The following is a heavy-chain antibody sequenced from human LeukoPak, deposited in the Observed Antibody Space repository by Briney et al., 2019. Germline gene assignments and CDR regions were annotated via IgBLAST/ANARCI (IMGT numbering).Heavy chain of an antibody. CDR2: VYYTGST. V-gene: IGHV4-39*01. CDR1: GGSTNSSSYY. CDR3: ASHSPGGNWYLHQ. Sequence: PSHTLSLTCTLSGGSTNSSSYYSAWIRRPPWEGLEWFGSVYYTGSTFYSPSVKTRVPISTDTSQNKCSLKVSSVTAPYTAVYYCASHSPGGNWYLHQWGQGTLVTVPS. D-gene: IGHD6-13*01. J-gene: IGHJ4*02.